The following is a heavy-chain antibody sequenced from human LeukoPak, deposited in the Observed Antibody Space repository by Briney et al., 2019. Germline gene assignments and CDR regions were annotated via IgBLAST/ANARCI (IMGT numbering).Heavy chain of an antibody. CDR2: ISSSSSYI. CDR1: GFTFSSYG. V-gene: IGHV3-21*01. J-gene: IGHJ4*02. Sequence: PGGSLRLSCAASGFTFSSYGMHWVRQAPGKGLEWVSSISSSSSYIYYADSVKGRFTISRDNAKNSLYLQMNSLRAEDTAVYYCARVGAIVVVVAAVDYWGQGTLVTVSS. D-gene: IGHD2-15*01. CDR3: ARVGAIVVVVAAVDY.